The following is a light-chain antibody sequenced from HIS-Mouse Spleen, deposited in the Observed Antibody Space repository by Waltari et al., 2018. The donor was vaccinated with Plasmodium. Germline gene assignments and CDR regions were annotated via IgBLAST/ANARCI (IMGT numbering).Light chain of an antibody. CDR2: EDS. Sequence: SYELTPPPSVSVSPGQTARITCSGDALPKKYAYWYQQKSGQAPVLVIYEDSKRPSGIPERFSGSSSGTIATLTISGAQVEDEADYYCYSTDSSGNHRVFGGGTKLTVL. CDR3: YSTDSSGNHRV. CDR1: ALPKKY. J-gene: IGLJ3*02. V-gene: IGLV3-10*01.